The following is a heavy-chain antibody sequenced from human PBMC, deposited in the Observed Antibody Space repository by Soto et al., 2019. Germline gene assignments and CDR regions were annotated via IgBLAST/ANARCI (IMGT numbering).Heavy chain of an antibody. J-gene: IGHJ3*02. CDR3: ARMYVERWGAFDI. Sequence: QGQLVQSGAEVKKPGASVKVSCEASGYAFTAFAITWVRQAPGQGLEWMGWINTYNGNTEYAQKLQGRVTMTTDTTTTTAHMELRSLRTDDTAVYYCARMYVERWGAFDIWGQGTVVTVSS. V-gene: IGHV1-18*01. D-gene: IGHD7-27*01. CDR2: INTYNGNT. CDR1: GYAFTAFA.